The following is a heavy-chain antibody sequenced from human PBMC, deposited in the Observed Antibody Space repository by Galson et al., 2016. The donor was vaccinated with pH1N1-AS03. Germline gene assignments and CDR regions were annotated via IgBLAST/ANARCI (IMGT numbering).Heavy chain of an antibody. CDR2: INTYTGRT. V-gene: IGHV1-2*02. D-gene: IGHD6-13*01. CDR3: ARVEGIASTPGD. CDR1: GYDFTAYY. J-gene: IGHJ4*03. Sequence: SVKVSCKASGYDFTAYYIHWVRQAPGQGLEWMVFINTYTGRTRYAQKFQRRVTMTRDTSITTAFMELRGLASDDSASYFCARVEGIASTPGDWGQGALVTVS.